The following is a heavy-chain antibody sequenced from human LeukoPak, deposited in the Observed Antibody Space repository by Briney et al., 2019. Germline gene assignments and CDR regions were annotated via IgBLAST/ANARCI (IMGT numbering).Heavy chain of an antibody. CDR3: ARWHYDALDI. CDR2: IYTSGRT. J-gene: IGHJ3*02. Sequence: PSETLSLTCIVSGGSISSYYWSWIRQPAGKGLEWIGRIYTSGRTNYNPSLKSRVTMSVDTSKNQFSLKLSSVTAADTAVYHCARWHYDALDIWGQGTMVTVSS. V-gene: IGHV4-4*07. CDR1: GGSISSYY.